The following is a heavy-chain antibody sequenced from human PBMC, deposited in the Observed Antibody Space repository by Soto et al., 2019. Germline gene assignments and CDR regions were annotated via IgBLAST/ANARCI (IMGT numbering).Heavy chain of an antibody. J-gene: IGHJ4*02. Sequence: VQLVESGGGVVQPGRSLRLSCAASGFTFSDYAMHWVRQAPGKGLEWVAVVSHDGRNTHYADSVKGRFTISIDSSKNTVFMEVTILRAHDTAVYYCTKGWRKGLVTSEFNYWGQGALVSVSS. CDR2: VSHDGRNT. CDR3: TKGWRKGLVTSEFNY. CDR1: GFTFSDYA. V-gene: IGHV3-30*18. D-gene: IGHD5-12*01.